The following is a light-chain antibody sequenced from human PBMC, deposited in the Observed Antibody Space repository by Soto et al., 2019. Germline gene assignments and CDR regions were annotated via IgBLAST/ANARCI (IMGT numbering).Light chain of an antibody. CDR1: QSISSW. Sequence: DIQMTQSPSTLSASVGDRVSITCRAGQSISSWLAWYQQPRGKAPKLXIYDASSLQNGVPSRFRGAEAGTECTLTISSLQPDDFAVYYCQQYNSYTWTFGQGTKVDIK. V-gene: IGKV1-5*01. CDR2: DAS. CDR3: QQYNSYTWT. J-gene: IGKJ1*01.